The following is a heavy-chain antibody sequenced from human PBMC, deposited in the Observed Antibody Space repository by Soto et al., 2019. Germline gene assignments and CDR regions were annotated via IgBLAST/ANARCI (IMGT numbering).Heavy chain of an antibody. CDR2: ISGTGASI. Sequence: GGSLRLSCAASGITFSSHAMTWVRQAPGKGLEWVSSISGTGASIYYADSVRGRFTISRDNSKNTLYLRMKSLTADDTAVYYCAKGGTPYTDQNAFDIWGQGTMVTVSS. CDR1: GITFSSHA. CDR3: AKGGTPYTDQNAFDI. D-gene: IGHD1-1*01. J-gene: IGHJ3*02. V-gene: IGHV3-23*01.